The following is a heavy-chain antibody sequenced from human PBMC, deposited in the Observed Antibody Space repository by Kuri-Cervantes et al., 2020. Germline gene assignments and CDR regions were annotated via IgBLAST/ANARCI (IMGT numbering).Heavy chain of an antibody. CDR1: GFTFSAYA. Sequence: GESLKISCSASGFTFSAYAMHWVRQVPGKGLEWVAVISYDGKHKYYGDSMKGRVIISRDNSKNTLYLQMNSLRVEDTAVYYCAKLGDVVVAADVNWVHDAFDIWGQGTTVTVSS. CDR3: AKLGDVVVAADVNWVHDAFDI. CDR2: ISYDGKHK. V-gene: IGHV3-30*18. J-gene: IGHJ3*02. D-gene: IGHD2-21*01.